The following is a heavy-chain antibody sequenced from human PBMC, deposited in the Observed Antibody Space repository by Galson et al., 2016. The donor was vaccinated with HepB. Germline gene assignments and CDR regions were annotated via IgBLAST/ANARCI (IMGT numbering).Heavy chain of an antibody. CDR1: GFSFGFHT. D-gene: IGHD1-26*01. Sequence: SLRLSCAASGFSFGFHTMHWVRQAPGKGLEWLAFMSYDGSDKNYGDSVKGRFTISRDNFKNTLYLQLSSLGVEDTAVYYCARDRETDNWFDPWGQGTLVTVSS. CDR3: ARDRETDNWFDP. CDR2: MSYDGSDK. V-gene: IGHV3-30-3*01. J-gene: IGHJ5*02.